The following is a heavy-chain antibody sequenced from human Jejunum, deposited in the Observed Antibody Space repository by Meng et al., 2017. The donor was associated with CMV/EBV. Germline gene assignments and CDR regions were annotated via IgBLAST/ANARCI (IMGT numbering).Heavy chain of an antibody. CDR1: GDSPRSHY. D-gene: IGHD1-1*01. CDR2: AYYSGSA. V-gene: IGHV4-59*11. J-gene: IGHJ4*02. Sequence: SGDSPRSHYWSWIRQPSGKGLEWIGYAYYSGSATYNPSLRGRVTISVDMSKNHFSLNLKSVTAADTAMYFCARGLGHASNNSHDYWGQGTLVTVSS. CDR3: ARGLGHASNNSHDY.